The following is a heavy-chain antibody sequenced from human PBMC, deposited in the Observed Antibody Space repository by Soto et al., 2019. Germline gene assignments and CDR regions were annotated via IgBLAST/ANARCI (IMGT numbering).Heavy chain of an antibody. J-gene: IGHJ4*02. D-gene: IGHD3-10*01. CDR1: GYTFSNYD. Sequence: ASVKVSCKTSGYTFSNYDINWVRQATGQGLEWMGWMNPNSGNTGYAQKFQGRVTMTRNTSISTAYMEVSSLRSEDTAVYYCASGPERAGSGSSYFDYWGQGTPVTVSS. CDR2: MNPNSGNT. V-gene: IGHV1-8*01. CDR3: ASGPERAGSGSSYFDY.